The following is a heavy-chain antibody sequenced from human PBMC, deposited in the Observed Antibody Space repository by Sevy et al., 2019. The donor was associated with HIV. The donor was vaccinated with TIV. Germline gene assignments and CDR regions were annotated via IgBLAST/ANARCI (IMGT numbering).Heavy chain of an antibody. CDR3: EKDTTYYDSSGYPGVGGYFDY. D-gene: IGHD3-22*01. CDR1: GFTFDDYA. J-gene: IGHJ4*02. Sequence: GGSLRLSCAASGFTFDDYAMHWVRQAPGKGLEWVSGISWNSGSIGYADSVKGRFTISRDNAKNSLYLQMNSLRAGDTALYYCEKDTTYYDSSGYPGVGGYFDYWGQGTLVTVSS. V-gene: IGHV3-9*01. CDR2: ISWNSGSI.